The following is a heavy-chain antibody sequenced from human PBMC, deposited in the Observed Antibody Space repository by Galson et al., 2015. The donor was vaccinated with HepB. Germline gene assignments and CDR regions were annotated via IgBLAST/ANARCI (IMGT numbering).Heavy chain of an antibody. CDR1: GFTFDDYA. J-gene: IGHJ3*02. Sequence: SLRLSCAASGFTFDDYAMHWVRQAPGKGLEWVSGISWNSGSIGYADSVKGRFTISRDNAKNSLYLQMNSLRAEDTALYYCAKDIQYYDSSGYAFDIWGQGTMVTVPS. D-gene: IGHD3-22*01. CDR3: AKDIQYYDSSGYAFDI. CDR2: ISWNSGSI. V-gene: IGHV3-9*01.